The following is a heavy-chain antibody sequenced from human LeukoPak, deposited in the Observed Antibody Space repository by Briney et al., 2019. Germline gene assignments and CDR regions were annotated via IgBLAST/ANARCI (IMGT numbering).Heavy chain of an antibody. CDR1: GFTFSSYG. J-gene: IGHJ4*02. Sequence: PGGSLRLSCAASGFTFSSYGMHWVRQAPGKGLEWVAVIWFDGSKEYYADSAKGRFTISRDNSKNTLYLQMNSLRAEDTAVYYCAKDGTVTDAFDYWGQGTLVTVSS. V-gene: IGHV3-30*02. CDR3: AKDGTVTDAFDY. CDR2: IWFDGSKE. D-gene: IGHD4-17*01.